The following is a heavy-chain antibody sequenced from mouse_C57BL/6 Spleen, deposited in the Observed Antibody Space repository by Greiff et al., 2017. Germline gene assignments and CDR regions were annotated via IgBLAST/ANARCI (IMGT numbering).Heavy chain of an antibody. CDR1: GYTFTSYW. CDR2: IDPSDSET. CDR3: ARLNWDVYAMDY. Sequence: QVQLQQPGAELVRPGSSVKLSCKASGYTFTSYWMHWVKQRPIQGLEWIGNIDPSDSETHYTQKFKDKATFTVDKSSSTAYMQLSSLTSEDSAVYYCARLNWDVYAMDYWGQGTSVTVSS. D-gene: IGHD4-1*02. V-gene: IGHV1-52*01. J-gene: IGHJ4*01.